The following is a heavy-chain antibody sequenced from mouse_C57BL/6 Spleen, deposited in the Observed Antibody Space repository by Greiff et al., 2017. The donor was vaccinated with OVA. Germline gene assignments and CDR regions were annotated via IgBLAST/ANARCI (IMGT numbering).Heavy chain of an antibody. Sequence: VQLQQPGAELVKPGASVTLSCKASGYTFTSYWMHWVKQRPGQGLEWIGMIHPNSGSTNYNEKFKSKATLTVDKSSSTAYMQLSSLTSEDSAVYYCARSPVYYYGSSYAMDYWGQGTSVTVSS. J-gene: IGHJ4*01. CDR2: IHPNSGST. CDR3: ARSPVYYYGSSYAMDY. D-gene: IGHD1-1*01. V-gene: IGHV1-64*01. CDR1: GYTFTSYW.